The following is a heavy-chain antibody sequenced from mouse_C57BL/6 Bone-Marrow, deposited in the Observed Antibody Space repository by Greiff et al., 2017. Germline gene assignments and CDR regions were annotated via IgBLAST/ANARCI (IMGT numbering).Heavy chain of an antibody. D-gene: IGHD2-1*01. V-gene: IGHV1-39*01. CDR3: AREGIYYGNYYFDY. CDR1: GYSFTDYN. Sequence: VHVKQSGPELVKPGASVKISCKASGYSFTDYNMNWVKQSNGKSLEWIGVINPNYGTTSYNQKFKGKATLTVDQSSSTAYMQLNSLTSEDSAVYYCAREGIYYGNYYFDYWGQGTTLTVSS. CDR2: INPNYGTT. J-gene: IGHJ2*01.